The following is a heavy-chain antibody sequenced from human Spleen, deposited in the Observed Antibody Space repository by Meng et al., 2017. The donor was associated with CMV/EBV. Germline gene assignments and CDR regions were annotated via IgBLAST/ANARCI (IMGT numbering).Heavy chain of an antibody. CDR1: GYSFSSYY. J-gene: IGHJ4*02. V-gene: IGHV5-51*01. CDR2: IYPGDSHT. D-gene: IGHD1/OR15-1a*01. Sequence: KVSCKGSGYSFSSYYIRWVRQMPGKGLEWMGFIYPGDSHTKYSPSFQGQVTMSADKSISTAYLQWSSLKASDAAIYYCARISGGGTVGSYWGQGTLVTVSS. CDR3: ARISGGGTVGSY.